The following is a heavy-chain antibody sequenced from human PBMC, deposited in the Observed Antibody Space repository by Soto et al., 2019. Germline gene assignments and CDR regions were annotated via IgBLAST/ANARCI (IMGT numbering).Heavy chain of an antibody. CDR2: IYSGGST. Sequence: EVQLVESGGGLVQPGGSLRLSCAASGFTVSSNYMSWVRQAPGKGLEWVSVIYSGGSTYYADSVKGRFTISRDNSKNTLYLQMNSLRAEDTAVYYCARAPDYGDYVDPLKALPLDYWGQGTLVTVSS. D-gene: IGHD4-17*01. CDR1: GFTVSSNY. CDR3: ARAPDYGDYVDPLKALPLDY. J-gene: IGHJ4*02. V-gene: IGHV3-66*01.